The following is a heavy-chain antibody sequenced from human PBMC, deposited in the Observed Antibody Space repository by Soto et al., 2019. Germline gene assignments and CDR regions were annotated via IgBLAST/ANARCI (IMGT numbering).Heavy chain of an antibody. Sequence: EVQLVESGGGLVQPGKALRLSCAASGFTFSKYWMHWVRQAPGKGPVWVSYISGDGTTTDYADSVKGRFTISRDNAKNTLYLQMDSLRVEDTAGYYCAIQDCTNDVCLEAAVTVGGALEYWGQGAHVTVTS. D-gene: IGHD2-8*01. V-gene: IGHV3-74*01. CDR1: GFTFSKYW. CDR2: ISGDGTTT. CDR3: AIQDCTNDVCLEAAVTVGGALEY. J-gene: IGHJ4*02.